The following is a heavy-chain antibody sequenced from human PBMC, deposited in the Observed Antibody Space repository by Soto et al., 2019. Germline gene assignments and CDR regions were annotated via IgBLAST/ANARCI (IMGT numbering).Heavy chain of an antibody. Sequence: ASVKVSCKACGYTFTRYDINWVRQATGQGLEWMGWMNPNSGNTGYAQKFQGRVTMTRNTSISTAYMELSSLRSEDTAVYYCARHQYSSGFYYYYGMDVWGQGTTVTVSS. CDR1: GYTFTRYD. V-gene: IGHV1-8*01. D-gene: IGHD6-19*01. J-gene: IGHJ6*02. CDR2: MNPNSGNT. CDR3: ARHQYSSGFYYYYGMDV.